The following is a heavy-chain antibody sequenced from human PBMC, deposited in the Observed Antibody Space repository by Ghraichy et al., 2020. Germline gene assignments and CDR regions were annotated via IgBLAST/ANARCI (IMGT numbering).Heavy chain of an antibody. J-gene: IGHJ4*02. D-gene: IGHD4-17*01. CDR1: GFTFSSYA. CDR2: ISGSGGST. CDR3: AKDAAGLGGTTVTTDYFDY. V-gene: IGHV3-23*01. Sequence: GGSLRLSCAASGFTFSSYAMSWVRQAPGKGLEWVSAISGSGGSTYYADSVKGRFTISRDNSKNTLYLQMNSLRAEDTAVYYCAKDAAGLGGTTVTTDYFDYLGQGTLVTVSS.